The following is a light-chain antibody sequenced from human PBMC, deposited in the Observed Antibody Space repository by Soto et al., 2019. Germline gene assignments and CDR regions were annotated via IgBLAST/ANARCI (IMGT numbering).Light chain of an antibody. CDR1: ETIGRAY. J-gene: IGKJ2*01. CDR2: ATS. V-gene: IGKV3-20*01. Sequence: IVLTQSPGTLSLSPGERATVSCRASETIGRAYLAWYQHRPGRTPRLVLYATSNRAAGIPDRFGGSGSGADFTLTISGVEPEDFEVYYCHQYATSPFTFGQGTKLEI. CDR3: HQYATSPFT.